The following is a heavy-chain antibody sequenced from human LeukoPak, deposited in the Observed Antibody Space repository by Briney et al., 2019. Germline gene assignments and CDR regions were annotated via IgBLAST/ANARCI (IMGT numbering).Heavy chain of an antibody. J-gene: IGHJ4*02. CDR2: LYSGGST. CDR3: ARATVY. CDR1: GFTVSSNY. Sequence: GGSLRLSCTASGFTVSSNYMTWVRQAPGKGLEWVSVLYSGGSTYYADSVKGRFTISRDNSKNTLYLQMNSLRAEDTAVYYCARATVYWGQGTLATVSP. V-gene: IGHV3-66*01. D-gene: IGHD4-17*01.